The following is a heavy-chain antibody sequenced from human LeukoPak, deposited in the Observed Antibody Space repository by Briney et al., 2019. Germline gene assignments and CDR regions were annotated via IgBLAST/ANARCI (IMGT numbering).Heavy chain of an antibody. CDR3: AKDLAIFGVVTLSVDY. J-gene: IGHJ4*02. D-gene: IGHD3-3*01. Sequence: ASVKVSCKASGYTFTGYYMHWVRQAPGQGLEWMGWINPNSGGTNYAQKFQGRVTMTRDTSISTAYMELSRLRSDDTAVYYCAKDLAIFGVVTLSVDYWGQGTLVTVSS. V-gene: IGHV1-2*02. CDR1: GYTFTGYY. CDR2: INPNSGGT.